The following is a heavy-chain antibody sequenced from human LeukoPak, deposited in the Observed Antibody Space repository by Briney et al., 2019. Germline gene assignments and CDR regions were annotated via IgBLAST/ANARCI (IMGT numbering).Heavy chain of an antibody. CDR2: ITTSNYI. CDR3: VRQQARGGSFDY. CDR1: GFTLSRHS. D-gene: IGHD2-15*01. J-gene: IGHJ4*02. V-gene: IGHV3-21*01. Sequence: PGGSLRLSCVVSGFTLSRHSVNWVRQAPGKGLEWVLSITTSNYIFYADSVKGRFTISRDNAKNSLYLQMNGLRAEDTAVYYCVRQQARGGSFDYWGQGTLVTVSS.